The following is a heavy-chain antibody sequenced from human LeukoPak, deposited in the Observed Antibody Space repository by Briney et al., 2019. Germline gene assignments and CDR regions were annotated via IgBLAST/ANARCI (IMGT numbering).Heavy chain of an antibody. D-gene: IGHD3-10*01. CDR2: IIPIFGTA. V-gene: IGHV1-69*13. Sequence: SVKVSFRASGGAFSSYAISWVRQAPGQGLEWMGGIIPIFGTANYAQKFQGRVTITADESTSTAYMELSSLRSEDTAVYYCAREGDYCGSGSYYNVWFDPWGQGTLVTVSS. CDR3: AREGDYCGSGSYYNVWFDP. CDR1: GGAFSSYA. J-gene: IGHJ5*02.